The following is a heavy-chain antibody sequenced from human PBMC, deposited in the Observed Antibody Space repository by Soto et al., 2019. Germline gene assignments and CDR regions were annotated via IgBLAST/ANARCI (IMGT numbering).Heavy chain of an antibody. CDR3: ARDQRAGRLRNPIVY. V-gene: IGHV3-11*01. D-gene: IGHD5-12*01. CDR1: GFTFSDYY. CDR2: ISSRGSTI. Sequence: QVQLVESGGGLVKPGGSLRLSCAASGFTFSDYYMSWIRQAPGKGLEWVSYISSRGSTIYYADSVKGRFTISRDNAKNSLYLQMNSLRAEDTAVYSCARDQRAGRLRNPIVYWGQGTLVTVSS. J-gene: IGHJ4*02.